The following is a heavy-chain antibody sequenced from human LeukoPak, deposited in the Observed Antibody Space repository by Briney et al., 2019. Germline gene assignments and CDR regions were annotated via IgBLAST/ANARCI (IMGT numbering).Heavy chain of an antibody. J-gene: IGHJ4*02. D-gene: IGHD5-24*01. Sequence: PSETLSLTCAVSGGSISSGGYSWSWIRQPPGKGLEWIGYIYYSGSTNYNPSLKSRVTISVDTSKNQFSLKLSSVTAADTAVYYCAMGGLQFRSPFDYWGQGTLVTVSS. CDR2: IYYSGST. CDR1: GGSISSGGYS. V-gene: IGHV4-61*08. CDR3: AMGGLQFRSPFDY.